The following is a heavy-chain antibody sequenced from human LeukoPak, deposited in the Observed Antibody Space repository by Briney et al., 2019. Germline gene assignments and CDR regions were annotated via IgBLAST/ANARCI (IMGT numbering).Heavy chain of an antibody. J-gene: IGHJ3*02. CDR2: IYHSGST. CDR1: GGSISSSNW. Sequence: PSETLSLTCAVSGGSISSSNWWSWVRQPPGKGLEWIGEIYHSGSTNYNPSLKSRVTISVDKSKNQFSLKLSSVTAADTAVYYCARGRRLSYYYDSSGRPGFQVGFGIWGQGTMVTVSS. CDR3: ARGRRLSYYYDSSGRPGFQVGFGI. V-gene: IGHV4-4*02. D-gene: IGHD3-22*01.